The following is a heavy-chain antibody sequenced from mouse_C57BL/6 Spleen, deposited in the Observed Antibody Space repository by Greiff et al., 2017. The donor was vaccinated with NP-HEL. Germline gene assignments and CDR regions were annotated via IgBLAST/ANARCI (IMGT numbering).Heavy chain of an antibody. J-gene: IGHJ3*01. V-gene: IGHV5-4*01. CDR2: ISDGGSYT. D-gene: IGHD2-4*01. CDR1: GFTFSSYA. Sequence: EVQRVESGGGLVKPGGSLKLSCAASGFTFSSYAMSWVRQTPEKRLEWVATISDGGSYTYYPDNVKGRFTISRDNAKNNLYLQMSHLKSEDTAMYYCARIYYDYDGFAYWGQGTLVTGSA. CDR3: ARIYYDYDGFAY.